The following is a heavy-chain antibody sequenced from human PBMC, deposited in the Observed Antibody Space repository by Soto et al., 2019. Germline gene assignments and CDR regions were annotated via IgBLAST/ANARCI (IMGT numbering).Heavy chain of an antibody. CDR3: ARHPSDFWFDP. V-gene: IGHV4-39*01. D-gene: IGHD2-21*02. CDR2: TYYSGST. CDR1: GGSSSRRGYY. J-gene: IGHJ5*02. Sequence: SETLSLTCTVAGGSSSRRGYYWSWIRQHPGKGLEWIGCTYYSGSTYYNPSLKSRVTISVDTSKNQFSLKLSSVTAADTAVYYCARHPSDFWFDPWGQGTLVTVSS.